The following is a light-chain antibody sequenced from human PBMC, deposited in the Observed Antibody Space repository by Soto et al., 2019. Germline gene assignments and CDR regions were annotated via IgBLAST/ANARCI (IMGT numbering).Light chain of an antibody. V-gene: IGKV1-13*02. CDR2: DVF. Sequence: AIQVTQSPSSLSASVGDTVTITCRASQGISSAFAWYQQKPGKVPRLLIYDVFNLQSGVPSRFSGSGSGTAFTLTLSRLQTEDFATYYCQQLETYPLTFGQGTRLEVK. J-gene: IGKJ5*01. CDR1: QGISSA. CDR3: QQLETYPLT.